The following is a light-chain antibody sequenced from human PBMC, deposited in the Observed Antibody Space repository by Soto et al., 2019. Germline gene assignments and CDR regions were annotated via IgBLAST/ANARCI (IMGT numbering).Light chain of an antibody. J-gene: IGLJ1*01. Sequence: QSALTQPASVSGSPGQSITISCTGTSSEVGGYNYVSWYQQHPGKAPKLMIYDVSNRPSGVSNCFSGSKSGNTASLTISGLQAEDEADYYCSSYTSSSTPYVFGTGTKVTVL. CDR1: SSEVGGYNY. CDR3: SSYTSSSTPYV. V-gene: IGLV2-14*01. CDR2: DVS.